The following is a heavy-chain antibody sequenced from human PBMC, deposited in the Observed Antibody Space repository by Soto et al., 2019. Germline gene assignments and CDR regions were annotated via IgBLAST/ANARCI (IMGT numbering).Heavy chain of an antibody. CDR1: GGSISSGGYY. J-gene: IGHJ3*02. V-gene: IGHV4-31*03. CDR2: IYYSGST. Sequence: QVQLQESGPGLVKPSQTLSLTCTVSGGSISSGGYYWSWIRQHPGKGLEWIGYIYYSGSTYYNPSLKSRVTISVDTSKNQFALKLSSVTAADTAVYYCARDVFGTTVAFDIWGQGTMVTVSS. CDR3: ARDVFGTTVAFDI. D-gene: IGHD1-7*01.